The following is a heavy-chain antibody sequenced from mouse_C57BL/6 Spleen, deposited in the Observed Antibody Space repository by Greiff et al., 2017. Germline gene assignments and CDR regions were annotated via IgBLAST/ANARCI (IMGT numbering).Heavy chain of an antibody. CDR2: INPNNGGT. Sequence: VQLQQSGPELVKPGASVKIPCKASGYTFTDYNMDWVKQSHGKSLEWIGDINPNNGGTIYNQKFKGKATLTVDKSSSTAYMELRSLTSEDTAVYYWARRSVYYGNYGGFAYWGQGTLVTVSA. CDR1: GYTFTDYN. J-gene: IGHJ3*01. CDR3: ARRSVYYGNYGGFAY. D-gene: IGHD2-1*01. V-gene: IGHV1-18*01.